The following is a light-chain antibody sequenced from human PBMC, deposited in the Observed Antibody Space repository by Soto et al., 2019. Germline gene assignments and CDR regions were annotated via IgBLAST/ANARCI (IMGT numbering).Light chain of an antibody. J-gene: IGKJ5*01. V-gene: IGKV1-9*01. CDR1: QGISSY. CDR2: AAS. CDR3: QHLNDYPLT. Sequence: IQLTQSPSSLSASVGDRVTITCRASQGISSYLAWYQQKPGKAPTLLIYAASTLQSGVPSRFSGSGSGTDFTLTISSLQPEDFATYYCQHLNDYPLTFGQGTRLEIK.